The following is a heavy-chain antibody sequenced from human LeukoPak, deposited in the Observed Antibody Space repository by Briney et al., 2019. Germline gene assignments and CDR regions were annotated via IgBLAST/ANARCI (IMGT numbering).Heavy chain of an antibody. CDR1: GYTFTGYY. Sequence: ASVKVSCKASGYTFTGYYMHWVRQAPGQGLEWMGWINPNSGGTNYAQKFQCRVTMTRDTSISTAYMELSRLRSDDTAVYYCARGYYDFWSGYPTLYYFDYWGQGTLVTVSS. D-gene: IGHD3-3*01. J-gene: IGHJ4*02. CDR2: INPNSGGT. V-gene: IGHV1-2*02. CDR3: ARGYYDFWSGYPTLYYFDY.